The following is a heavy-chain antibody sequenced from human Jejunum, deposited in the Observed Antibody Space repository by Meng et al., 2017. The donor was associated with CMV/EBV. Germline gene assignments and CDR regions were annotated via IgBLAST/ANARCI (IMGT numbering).Heavy chain of an antibody. CDR2: FYSSDTY. J-gene: IGHJ4*02. CDR3: VRGPGASTREGFDY. D-gene: IGHD1-26*01. V-gene: IGHV4-4*07. Sequence: QGPLPAAGPGLVKPSETRSRTCTVSGGSINTYYGSWIRQAAGKGLEWIGRFYSSDTYNYHPSLNSRVTMSLDTSKNQFSLNLRSVTAADTAIYYCVRGPGASTREGFDYWGLGTLVTVSS. CDR1: GGSINTYY.